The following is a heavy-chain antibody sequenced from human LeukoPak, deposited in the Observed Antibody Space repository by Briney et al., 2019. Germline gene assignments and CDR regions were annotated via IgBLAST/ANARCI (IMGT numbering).Heavy chain of an antibody. CDR2: IYYSGST. CDR3: ARESGVIQLWFHY. Sequence: NTSETLSLTCTVSGGSISSGDYYWSWIRQPPGKGLEWIGYIYYSGSTYYNPSLKSRVTISVDTSKNQFSLKLSSVTAADTAVYYCARESGVIQLWFHYWGQGTLVTVSS. J-gene: IGHJ4*02. CDR1: GGSISSGDYY. V-gene: IGHV4-30-4*01. D-gene: IGHD5-18*01.